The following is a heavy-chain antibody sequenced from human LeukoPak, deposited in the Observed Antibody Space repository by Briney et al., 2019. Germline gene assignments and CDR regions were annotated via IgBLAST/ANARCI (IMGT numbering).Heavy chain of an antibody. D-gene: IGHD3-3*01. V-gene: IGHV3-7*03. CDR3: ARAEWSNWYFDL. CDR1: GFTFSTYW. J-gene: IGHJ2*01. Sequence: GGSLRLSCAASGFTFSTYWMNWVRQAPGKGLEWVANIKQDGSEKYYVDSVKGRSTLSRDSAKNSLYLQMNSLRAEDTAVYYCARAEWSNWYFDLWGRGTLVTVSS. CDR2: IKQDGSEK.